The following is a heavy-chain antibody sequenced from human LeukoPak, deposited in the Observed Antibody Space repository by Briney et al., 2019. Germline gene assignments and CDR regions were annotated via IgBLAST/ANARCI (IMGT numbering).Heavy chain of an antibody. CDR2: IIPILGIA. D-gene: IGHD3-22*01. Sequence: SVEVSCKASGGTFSSYAISWVRQAPGQGLEWMGRIIPILGIANYAQKFQGRVTITADKSTSTAYMELSSLRSEDTAVYYCARDNYYDSSGYMNYFDYWGQGTLVTVSS. CDR1: GGTFSSYA. J-gene: IGHJ4*02. CDR3: ARDNYYDSSGYMNYFDY. V-gene: IGHV1-69*04.